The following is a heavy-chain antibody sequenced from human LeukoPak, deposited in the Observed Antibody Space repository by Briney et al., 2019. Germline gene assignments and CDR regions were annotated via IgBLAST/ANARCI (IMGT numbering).Heavy chain of an antibody. CDR3: GTWTTVASYFDY. J-gene: IGHJ4*02. CDR1: GFTFSSYW. Sequence: GGSLRLSCGASGFTFSSYWMHWVRQAPGKGLVWVSGINSNGSSTTYADSVKGRFTISRDNAESTLYLQMSSLSDADTAVYYCGTWTTVASYFDYWGQGTLVTVSS. D-gene: IGHD4-17*01. V-gene: IGHV3-74*01. CDR2: INSNGSST.